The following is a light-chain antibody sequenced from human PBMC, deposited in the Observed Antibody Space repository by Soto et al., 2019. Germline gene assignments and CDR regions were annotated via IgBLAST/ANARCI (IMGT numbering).Light chain of an antibody. CDR1: SSNIGAGYD. J-gene: IGLJ1*01. Sequence: QSVLTQPPSVSGAPGQRVTISCTGSSSNIGAGYDVHWYQQLPGAAPNLLIYASTNRPSGVPGRFSGSKSGTSASLAITGLQAEDEADYYCQSYDSSLSGSGVFGTGTKLTVL. V-gene: IGLV1-40*01. CDR2: AST. CDR3: QSYDSSLSGSGV.